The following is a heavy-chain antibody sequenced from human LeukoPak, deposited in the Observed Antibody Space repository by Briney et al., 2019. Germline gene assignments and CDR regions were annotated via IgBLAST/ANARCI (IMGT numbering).Heavy chain of an antibody. CDR2: LDPSDSYT. Sequence: GEPLKISCKGPGYSFTSYWITWVRQMPGKGVEWMGRLDPSDSYTNYSPSFPGHVTISADKSISIAYLQWSSLRASDTAMYYCARTLTTDIDYWGQGTLVTVSS. J-gene: IGHJ4*02. CDR3: ARTLTTDIDY. CDR1: GYSFTSYW. V-gene: IGHV5-10-1*01. D-gene: IGHD4-11*01.